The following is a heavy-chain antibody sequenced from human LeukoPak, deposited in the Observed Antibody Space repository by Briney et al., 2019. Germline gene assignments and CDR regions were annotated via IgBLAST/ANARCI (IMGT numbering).Heavy chain of an antibody. CDR1: GGSISSSSYY. Sequence: SETLSLTCTVSGGSISSSSYYWGWIRQPPGKGLEWIGSIYYSGSTCYNPSLKSRVAISVDTSKNQFSLKLSSVTAADTAVYYCARQISSGWYYFDYWGQGTLVTVSS. CDR2: IYYSGST. J-gene: IGHJ4*02. V-gene: IGHV4-39*01. D-gene: IGHD6-19*01. CDR3: ARQISSGWYYFDY.